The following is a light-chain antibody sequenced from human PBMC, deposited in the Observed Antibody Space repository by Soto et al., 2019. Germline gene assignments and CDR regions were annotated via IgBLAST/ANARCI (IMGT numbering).Light chain of an antibody. CDR1: QSVSRN. J-gene: IGKJ1*01. Sequence: EIVMTQSPATLSVSPGERVTLSCRASQSVSRNFAWYQPKPAQAPRLLYCGASTRATSIPARFSGSGSGTDFPLTISSLDPEDFAVYYCQQRSNCPPTFGQGTKVDI. CDR2: GAS. CDR3: QQRSNCPPT. V-gene: IGKV3-15*01.